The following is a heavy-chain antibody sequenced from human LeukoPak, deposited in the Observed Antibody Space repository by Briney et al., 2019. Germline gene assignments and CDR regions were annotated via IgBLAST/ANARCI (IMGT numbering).Heavy chain of an antibody. D-gene: IGHD3-10*01. Sequence: GGSLRLSXAASGFTFRSYSMNWVRQAPGKGLEWVSSISSSSSYIYYADSVKGRFTISRDNAKNSLYQQMNSLRAEDTAVYYCATVYRITMVRGVIIRDYWGQGTLVTVSS. V-gene: IGHV3-21*01. CDR2: ISSSSSYI. J-gene: IGHJ4*02. CDR3: ATVYRITMVRGVIIRDY. CDR1: GFTFRSYS.